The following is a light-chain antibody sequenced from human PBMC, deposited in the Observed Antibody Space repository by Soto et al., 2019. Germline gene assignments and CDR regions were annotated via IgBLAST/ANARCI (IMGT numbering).Light chain of an antibody. J-gene: IGKJ2*01. CDR3: LQHNSYPYT. CDR1: QDLSRF. CDR2: ETS. V-gene: IGKV1-17*03. Sequence: DVQMTQSPSAMSASVGDRVTITCRASQDLSRFVAWFQQKPGKAPERLIYETSNLQPGVPSRFSGSGSGTEFTLAISGLQPEDYATYYCLQHNSYPYTFGQGTKLEIK.